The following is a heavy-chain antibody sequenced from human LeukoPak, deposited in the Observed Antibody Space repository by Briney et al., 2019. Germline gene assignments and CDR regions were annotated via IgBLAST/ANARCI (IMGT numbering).Heavy chain of an antibody. D-gene: IGHD3-9*01. J-gene: IGHJ4*02. CDR1: GGSISSYY. V-gene: IGHV4-59*01. CDR2: IYYSGST. CDR3: AGEIIFPDY. Sequence: SETLSLTCTVSGGSISSYYWSWIRQPPGKGLEWIGYIYYSGSTNHNPSLKSRVTISVDTSKNQFSLKLSSVTAADTAVYYCAGEIIFPDYWGQGTLVTVSS.